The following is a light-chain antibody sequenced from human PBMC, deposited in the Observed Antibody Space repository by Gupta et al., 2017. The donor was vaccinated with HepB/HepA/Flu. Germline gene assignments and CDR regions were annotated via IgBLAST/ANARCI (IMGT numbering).Light chain of an antibody. J-gene: IGKJ1*01. CDR3: QQSYSSPYT. V-gene: IGKV1-39*01. CDR1: QSIGSS. Sequence: DVQMTQSPSSLSAPIGDRITITCRASQSIGSSLNWYQLKPGKAPNLLIYVASSLQSGVPSRFSGSGSGTDFTLTISRLQPEDSATYYCQQSYSSPYTFGQGTKVDI. CDR2: VAS.